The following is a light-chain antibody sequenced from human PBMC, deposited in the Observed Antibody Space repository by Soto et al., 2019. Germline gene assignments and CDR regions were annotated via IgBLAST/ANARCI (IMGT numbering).Light chain of an antibody. Sequence: EIVMTQSSATLSVSPGERATLSCRASQSVSSNLAWYQQKPGQAPRLLIYGASTRATGIPARFSGSGSGTEFTLTISSLQSEDFAVYYCQQYNNWPLATWTFGQGTKVEIK. J-gene: IGKJ1*01. CDR1: QSVSSN. V-gene: IGKV3-15*01. CDR2: GAS. CDR3: QQYNNWPLATWT.